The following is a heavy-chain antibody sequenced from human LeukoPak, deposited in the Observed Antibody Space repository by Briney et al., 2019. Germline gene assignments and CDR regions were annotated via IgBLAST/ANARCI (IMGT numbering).Heavy chain of an antibody. J-gene: IGHJ5*02. V-gene: IGHV4-59*01. CDR3: ARVRRSSRYEGSVP. Sequence: SETLSLTCTVSGGSISSYYWSWIRQPPGKGLEWIGYIYYSGSTNYNPSLKSRVTISVDTSKNQFSLKLRSVTAADTAVYYCARVRRSSRYEGSVPWSQGTLVTVSS. CDR2: IYYSGST. D-gene: IGHD6-13*01. CDR1: GGSISSYY.